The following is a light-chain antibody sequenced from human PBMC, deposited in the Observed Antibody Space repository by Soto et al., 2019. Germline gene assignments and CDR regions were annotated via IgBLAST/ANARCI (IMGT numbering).Light chain of an antibody. V-gene: IGKV3-15*01. J-gene: IGKJ1*01. CDR2: GAS. Sequence: EIVMTQSPATLSVSPGGRATLSCRASQSISDTLAWYQQKPGQAPRLLIHGASTRATGFPARFSGSGSGTDFTLTISSLQSEDFATYYCQQYNSYPVTFGQGTKVDIK. CDR3: QQYNSYPVT. CDR1: QSISDT.